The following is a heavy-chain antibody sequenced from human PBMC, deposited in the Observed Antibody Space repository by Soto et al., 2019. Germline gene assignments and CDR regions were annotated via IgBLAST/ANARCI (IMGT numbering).Heavy chain of an antibody. CDR1: GFTFSPYS. D-gene: IGHD3-3*01. CDR2: ISGSGGST. J-gene: IGHJ3*02. Sequence: EVQLLESGGGLVQPGGSLRISCAASGFTFSPYSMTWVRQAPGKGLEWVSTISGSGGSTYYIDSVKGRFTISRDNSKNTLYLQMNSLRADDTAVYYCAKDWTSIWGQGTMVTVSS. CDR3: AKDWTSI. V-gene: IGHV3-23*01.